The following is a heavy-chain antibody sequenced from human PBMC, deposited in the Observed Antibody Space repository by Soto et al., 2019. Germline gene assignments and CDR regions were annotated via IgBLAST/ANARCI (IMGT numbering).Heavy chain of an antibody. V-gene: IGHV3-23*01. CDR3: AKDMGEYYYDSSGYYYSAFDI. D-gene: IGHD3-22*01. J-gene: IGHJ3*02. CDR2: ISGSGGST. CDR1: GFTFSSYA. Sequence: GGSLRLSCAASGFTFSSYAMSWVRQAPGKGLEWVSGISGSGGSTHYADSVKGRFTISRDNSKNSMYLQMNSLRAEDTALYYCAKDMGEYYYDSSGYYYSAFDIWGQGTMVTVSS.